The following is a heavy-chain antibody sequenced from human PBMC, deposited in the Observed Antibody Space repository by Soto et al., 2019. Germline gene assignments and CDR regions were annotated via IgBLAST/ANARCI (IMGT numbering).Heavy chain of an antibody. Sequence: GESLKISCKDYGYSFTNNWIAWVRQMPVKGLEWMGSIYPGDSDTRYSPSFEGQVTISADGAIDTAYLQWCSLKASDTAMYYCARVSLYCTNGVCHFDYWGQGTLVTVSS. CDR1: GYSFTNNW. V-gene: IGHV5-51*01. CDR3: ARVSLYCTNGVCHFDY. CDR2: IYPGDSDT. D-gene: IGHD2-8*01. J-gene: IGHJ4*02.